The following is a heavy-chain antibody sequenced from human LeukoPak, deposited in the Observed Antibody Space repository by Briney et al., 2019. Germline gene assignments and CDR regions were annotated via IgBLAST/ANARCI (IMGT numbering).Heavy chain of an antibody. J-gene: IGHJ5*02. D-gene: IGHD4-17*01. V-gene: IGHV4-39*01. CDR2: IYYSGST. CDR1: GGSISSSSYY. Sequence: SETLSLTCTVSGGSISSSSYYWGWIRQPPGKGLEWIGSIYYSGSTYYNPSLKSRVTISVDTSKNQFSLKLSSVTAADTAVYYCARQIYGDYAGNWFDPWDQGTLITVSS. CDR3: ARQIYGDYAGNWFDP.